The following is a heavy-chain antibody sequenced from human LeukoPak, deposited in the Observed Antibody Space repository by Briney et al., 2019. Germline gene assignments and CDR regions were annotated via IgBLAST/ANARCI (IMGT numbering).Heavy chain of an antibody. J-gene: IGHJ4*02. V-gene: IGHV3-30*02. CDR3: AKVQHDYYGSGSLDY. CDR1: GFTFSSYG. D-gene: IGHD3-10*01. Sequence: AGGFLRLSCAASGFTFSSYGMHWVRQAPGKGLEWVAFIRFDGSNKYYADSVKGRFTISRDNSKNTLYLQMNSLRAEDTAVYYCAKVQHDYYGSGSLDYWGQGTLVTVSS. CDR2: IRFDGSNK.